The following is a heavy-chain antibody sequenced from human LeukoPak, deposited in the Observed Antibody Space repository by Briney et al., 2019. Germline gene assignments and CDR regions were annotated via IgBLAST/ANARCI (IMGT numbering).Heavy chain of an antibody. CDR1: GASIGSYY. CDR3: ARELTNRITVAGRYYFDL. J-gene: IGHJ2*01. CDR2: ISYSGST. D-gene: IGHD6-19*01. V-gene: IGHV4-59*01. Sequence: SETLSLTCTVSGASIGSYYWSWIRQPPGKGLEWIGYISYSGSTNYNPSLKSRVTISVETSKNQFSLKLTSVTAADTAVYYCARELTNRITVAGRYYFDLWGRGTPVTVSS.